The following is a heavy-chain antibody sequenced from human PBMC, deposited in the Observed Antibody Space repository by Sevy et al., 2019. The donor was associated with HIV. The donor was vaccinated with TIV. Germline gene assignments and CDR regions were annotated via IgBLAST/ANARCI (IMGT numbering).Heavy chain of an antibody. D-gene: IGHD1-7*01. CDR3: AKGVGTTGLHWFDP. V-gene: IGHV1-8*01. CDR2: MNPNSGNT. CDR1: GYTFTSYD. J-gene: IGHJ5*02. Sequence: ASLKVSCKASGYTFTSYDINWVRQATGQGLEWMGWMNPNSGNTGYAQKFQGRVTMTRNTSISTVYMELSSQRSEDTSVYYCAKGVGTTGLHWFDPWGQGPLVPVSS.